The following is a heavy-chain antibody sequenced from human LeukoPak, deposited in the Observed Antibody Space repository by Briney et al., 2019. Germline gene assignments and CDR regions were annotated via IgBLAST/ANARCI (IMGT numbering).Heavy chain of an antibody. CDR2: IYQSGIT. J-gene: IGHJ4*02. Sequence: SETLSLTCGVSGDSISSGNYWNWVRQPPGKGLEWFGDIYQSGITNYNPSLKSRVTMSVDKSKNEFSLKLDSVTAADTAVYYCARDPRPRGGWFYFDYWGQGILVTVSS. CDR1: GDSISSGNY. D-gene: IGHD6-19*01. CDR3: ARDPRPRGGWFYFDY. V-gene: IGHV4-4*02.